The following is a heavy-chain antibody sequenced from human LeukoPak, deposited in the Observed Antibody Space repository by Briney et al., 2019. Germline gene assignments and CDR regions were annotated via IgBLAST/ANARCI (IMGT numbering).Heavy chain of an antibody. Sequence: SGGSLRLSCAASGFTFNDYAMHWVRQAPGKGLEWVSGISWHSGSIAYADSVKGRFTISRDNAKNSLYLQMNSLRAEDTALYYCAKGSSRHYYGSGSNYYYYYYMDAWGKGTTVTISS. CDR2: ISWHSGSI. J-gene: IGHJ6*03. V-gene: IGHV3-9*01. CDR3: AKGSSRHYYGSGSNYYYYYYMDA. CDR1: GFTFNDYA. D-gene: IGHD3-10*01.